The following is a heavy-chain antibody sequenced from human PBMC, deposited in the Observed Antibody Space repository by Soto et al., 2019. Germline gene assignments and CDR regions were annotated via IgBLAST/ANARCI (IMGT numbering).Heavy chain of an antibody. CDR3: VKSRVMILGDAFDI. CDR1: GFTVNTNY. Sequence: EVQLVESGGGLVQPGGSLRLSCAASGFTVNTNYMSWVRQAPGKGLEWVSIIYNNGNTYDADCVKGRFTISRDNSKNTLHLQMNRLRTEDTAVEYCVKSRVMILGDAFDIWGQETMVTVSS. V-gene: IGHV3-66*01. J-gene: IGHJ3*02. D-gene: IGHD3-22*01. CDR2: IYNNGNT.